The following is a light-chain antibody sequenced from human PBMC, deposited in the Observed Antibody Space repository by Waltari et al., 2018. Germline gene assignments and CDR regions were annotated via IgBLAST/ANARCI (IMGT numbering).Light chain of an antibody. Sequence: QAGLTQPPSVSADLRQTATLTCTGNSNHVGNQGPAWLQQHQGRPPKLFPYRNNTRPSGISERFSASRSGNTASLTISELQPEDETDYYCSAWDSGLTVWLFGGGTKLTVL. CDR2: RNN. CDR1: SNHVGNQG. CDR3: SAWDSGLTVWL. V-gene: IGLV10-54*04. J-gene: IGLJ3*02.